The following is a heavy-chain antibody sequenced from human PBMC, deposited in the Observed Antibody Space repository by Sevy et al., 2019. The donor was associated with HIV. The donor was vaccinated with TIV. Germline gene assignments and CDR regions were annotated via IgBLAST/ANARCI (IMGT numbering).Heavy chain of an antibody. CDR3: AKDFPISGWYGEVFDY. CDR2: ISYDGSNK. CDR1: GFTFSSYG. V-gene: IGHV3-30*18. J-gene: IGHJ4*02. D-gene: IGHD6-19*01. Sequence: GGSLRLSCAASGFTFSSYGMHWVRQAPGKGLEWVAVISYDGSNKYYADSVKGRFTISRDNSKNMLYLQMNSLRAEDTAVYYCAKDFPISGWYGEVFDYWGQGTLVTVSS.